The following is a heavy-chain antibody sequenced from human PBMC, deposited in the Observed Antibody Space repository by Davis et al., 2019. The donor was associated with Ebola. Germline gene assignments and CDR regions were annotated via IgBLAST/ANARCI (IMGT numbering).Heavy chain of an antibody. J-gene: IGHJ4*02. CDR2: TYYTSKWFT. Sequence: HSQTLSLTCAISGDSVFGKNGAWNWIRQSPSRGLEWLGRTYYTSKWFTDYAEFVKSRITINPDTSKNQLSLQLNSVTPEDTAVYYCARGWLRSKFDYWGQGTLVTVSS. CDR3: ARGWLRSKFDY. CDR1: GDSVFGKNGA. V-gene: IGHV6-1*01. D-gene: IGHD5-12*01.